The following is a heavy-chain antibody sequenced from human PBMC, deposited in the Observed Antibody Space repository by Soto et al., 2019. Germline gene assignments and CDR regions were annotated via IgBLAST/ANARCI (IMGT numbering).Heavy chain of an antibody. J-gene: IGHJ4*02. V-gene: IGHV3-48*03. CDR3: AKVAPFILGSPF. Sequence: GGSLRLSCTASGFDFGGSEMNWFRQAPGKGLEWVAYITGSGGAMFHADSVKGRFSISRDNAKNSLFLEMNNLTADDAGLYYCAKVAPFILGSPFWGQGTLVTVSS. CDR2: ITGSGGAM. CDR1: GFDFGGSE. D-gene: IGHD2-21*01.